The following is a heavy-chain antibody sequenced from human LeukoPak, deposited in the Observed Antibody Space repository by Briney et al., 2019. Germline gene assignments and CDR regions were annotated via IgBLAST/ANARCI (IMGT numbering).Heavy chain of an antibody. Sequence: SETLSLTCAVSGGAISSYNWSWIRHPPGKGLEWSGGIYYSGSTTYNPSPKSRVTISVGASKNQFSLKLSSVPAADTVVYSCARLSESFDWWGQGTLVTASS. CDR2: IYYSGST. V-gene: IGHV4-59*12. J-gene: IGHJ4*02. D-gene: IGHD3-3*01. CDR1: GGAISSYN. CDR3: ARLSESFDW.